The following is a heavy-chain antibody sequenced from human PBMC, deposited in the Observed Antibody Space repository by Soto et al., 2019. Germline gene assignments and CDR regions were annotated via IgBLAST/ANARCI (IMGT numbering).Heavy chain of an antibody. Sequence: GGSLRLSCAGSGFTFDDYGMYWVRQAPGKGLEWVSGISWNSGSRGYADSVKGRFTISRDNAKNSLYLQMNSLKTEDTALYYCAKDSGMRGYVFFNFDSWGQGTLVTVSS. D-gene: IGHD5-12*01. V-gene: IGHV3-9*01. CDR1: GFTFDDYG. CDR2: ISWNSGSR. CDR3: AKDSGMRGYVFFNFDS. J-gene: IGHJ4*02.